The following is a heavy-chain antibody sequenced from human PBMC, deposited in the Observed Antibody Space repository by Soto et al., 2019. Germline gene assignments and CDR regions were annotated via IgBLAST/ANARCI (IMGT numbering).Heavy chain of an antibody. CDR1: GGSLSDYF. J-gene: IGHJ4*02. CDR3: ARRGYSSGYHDY. D-gene: IGHD3-22*01. CDR2: INHLGST. Sequence: SETLSLTCVVSGGSLSDYFWSWIRQPPGMALEWIGEINHLGSTNYNPSLKSRVTMSVDTSKNQFSLTLSSVTATDTAVYYCARRGYSSGYHDYWGQGTLVTVSS. V-gene: IGHV4-34*01.